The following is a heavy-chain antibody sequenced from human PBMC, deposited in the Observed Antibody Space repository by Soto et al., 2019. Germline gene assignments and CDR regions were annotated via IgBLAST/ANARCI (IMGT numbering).Heavy chain of an antibody. J-gene: IGHJ4*02. D-gene: IGHD5-12*01. CDR3: AREVTVASYSFDL. Sequence: GASVKVSCKASGCTFNNYALSWVRQAPGQGLEWMGGIIPIFNSANYAQKFQGRVTITADDSTSTAYMELRSLRPDDTAVYYCAREVTVASYSFDLWGQGTLVTVSS. CDR2: IIPIFNSA. CDR1: GCTFNNYA. V-gene: IGHV1-69*13.